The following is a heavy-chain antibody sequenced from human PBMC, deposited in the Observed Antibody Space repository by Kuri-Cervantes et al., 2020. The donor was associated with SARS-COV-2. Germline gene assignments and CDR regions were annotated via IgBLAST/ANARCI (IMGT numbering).Heavy chain of an antibody. D-gene: IGHD5-18*01. CDR3: ARASVYVDTAMVRWFDP. J-gene: IGHJ5*02. V-gene: IGHV4-59*01. CDR2: NYYSWST. Sequence: GSLTLSCTVSSGSISRYYWSWIRQPPGKGLEWIGYNYYSWSTNYNPSLKSRVTISVDTSKNQFSLKLSSVTAADTVVYYCARASVYVDTAMVRWFDPWGQGTLVTVSS. CDR1: SGSISRYY.